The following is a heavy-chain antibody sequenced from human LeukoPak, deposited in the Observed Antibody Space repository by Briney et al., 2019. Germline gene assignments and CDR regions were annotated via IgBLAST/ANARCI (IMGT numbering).Heavy chain of an antibody. CDR3: ASLKPTYYDILTGSESGY. J-gene: IGHJ4*02. D-gene: IGHD3-9*01. CDR2: ISDSGGST. CDR1: GFTFSNYA. V-gene: IGHV3-23*01. Sequence: GGSLRPSCAASGFTFSNYAMNWVRQAPGKGLGLVSTISDSGGSTYYADFVKGRFTISRDNSKNTLYLQINSLRAEDTAVYYCASLKPTYYDILTGSESGYWGQGTLVTVSS.